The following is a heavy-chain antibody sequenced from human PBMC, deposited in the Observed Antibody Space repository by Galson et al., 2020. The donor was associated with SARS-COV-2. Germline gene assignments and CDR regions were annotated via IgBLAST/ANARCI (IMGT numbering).Heavy chain of an antibody. D-gene: IGHD2-15*01. CDR3: ASSPERRGYCSGGSCFTMWFDP. V-gene: IGHV4-59*01. CDR1: GGSISSYY. J-gene: IGHJ5*02. CDR2: IYYSGST. Sequence: SETLSLTCTVSGGSISSYYWSWIRQPPGKGLEWIGYIYYSGSTNYNPSLKSRVTISVDTSKNQFSLKLSSVTAADTAVYYCASSPERRGYCSGGSCFTMWFDPWGQGTLVTVSS.